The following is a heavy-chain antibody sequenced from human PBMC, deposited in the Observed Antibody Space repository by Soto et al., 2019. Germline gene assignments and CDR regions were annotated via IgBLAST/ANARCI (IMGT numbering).Heavy chain of an antibody. V-gene: IGHV3-11*05. J-gene: IGHJ5*02. CDR2: ISSSSSYT. Sequence: QVQLVESGGGLVKPGGSLRLSCAASGFTFSDYYMSWIRQAPGKGLEWVSYISSSSSYTNYADSGKGRFTISRDNAKNSLYRQMNSLQAEDTAVYYSARGGDTTIVRGVITSWFDPWGQGTLVTVSS. D-gene: IGHD3-10*01. CDR1: GFTFSDYY. CDR3: ARGGDTTIVRGVITSWFDP.